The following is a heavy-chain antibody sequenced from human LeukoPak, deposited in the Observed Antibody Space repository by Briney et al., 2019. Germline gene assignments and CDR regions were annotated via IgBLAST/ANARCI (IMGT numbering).Heavy chain of an antibody. D-gene: IGHD7-27*01. CDR1: GFTFINYG. CDR2: ISGNGDTS. CDR3: AKGSTIGITRAFDF. V-gene: IGHV3-23*01. Sequence: PGGSLRLSCAPSGFTFINYGMNGGRQAPGKGLEWVAIISGNGDTSYQAGSVKGRFTISRDNSSNTLYLQMNSLRAEDTAVYYCAKGSTIGITRAFDFWGQGTLVTVSS. J-gene: IGHJ4*02.